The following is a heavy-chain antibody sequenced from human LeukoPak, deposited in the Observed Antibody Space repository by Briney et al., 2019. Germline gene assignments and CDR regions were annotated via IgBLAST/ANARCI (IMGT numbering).Heavy chain of an antibody. V-gene: IGHV3-30-3*01. CDR1: GFTFSSYA. CDR3: ARDTGSSWYHGGIDY. D-gene: IGHD6-13*01. Sequence: GRSLRLSCAASGFTFSSYAMHWVRQAPGKGLEWVAVISYDGSNKYYADSVKGRFTISRDNAKNSLYLQMNSLRAEDTAVYYCARDTGSSWYHGGIDYWGQGTLVTVSS. J-gene: IGHJ4*02. CDR2: ISYDGSNK.